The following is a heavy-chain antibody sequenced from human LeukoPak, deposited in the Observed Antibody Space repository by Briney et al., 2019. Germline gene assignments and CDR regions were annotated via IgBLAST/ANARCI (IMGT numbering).Heavy chain of an antibody. V-gene: IGHV4-59*01. CDR2: IYYSGST. Sequence: PSETLSLTCTVSGGSNWRWIRQPPGKGLEWIGYIYYSGSTTYNPSLKSRVTTSVDTSRNQFSLKPSSVTAADTAVYYCARGRGRSSSSTHYYYYMDVWGKGTTVTVSS. J-gene: IGHJ6*03. D-gene: IGHD6-13*01. CDR1: GGSN. CDR3: ARGRGRSSSSTHYYYYMDV.